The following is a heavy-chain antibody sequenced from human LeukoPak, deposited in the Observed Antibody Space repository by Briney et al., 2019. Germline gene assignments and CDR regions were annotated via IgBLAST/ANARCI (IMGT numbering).Heavy chain of an antibody. D-gene: IGHD1-14*01. Sequence: SVKVPCKASGGTFSSYTISWVRQAPGQGLEWMGRITPILGIANYAQKFQGRVTITADKSTSTAYMELSSLRSEDTAVYYCARDPRIALDYYYYGMDVWGQGTTVTVSS. CDR1: GGTFSSYT. V-gene: IGHV1-69*04. CDR3: ARDPRIALDYYYYGMDV. J-gene: IGHJ6*02. CDR2: ITPILGIA.